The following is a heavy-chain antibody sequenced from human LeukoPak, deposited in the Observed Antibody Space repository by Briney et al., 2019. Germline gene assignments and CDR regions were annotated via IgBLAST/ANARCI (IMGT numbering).Heavy chain of an antibody. CDR2: IIPILGIA. D-gene: IGHD1-26*01. CDR3: ARQVGAMYIDY. V-gene: IGHV1-69*04. Sequence: SVKVSCKASGGTFSSYAISWVRQAPGQGLEWMGRIIPILGIANYAQKFQGRVTITADKSTSTAYMELRSLRSDDTAMYYCARQVGAMYIDYWGQGTLVTVSS. CDR1: GGTFSSYA. J-gene: IGHJ4*02.